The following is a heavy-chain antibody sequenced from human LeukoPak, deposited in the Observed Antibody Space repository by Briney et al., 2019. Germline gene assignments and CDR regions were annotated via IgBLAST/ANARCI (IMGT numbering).Heavy chain of an antibody. J-gene: IGHJ4*02. V-gene: IGHV1-18*01. CDR2: ISAYNGNT. CDR1: GYTFTSYG. CDR3: ARGRHPGPTWISEY. Sequence: ASVKVSCKASGYTFTSYGISWVRQAPGQGLEWMGWISAYNGNTNYAQKLQGRVTMTRNTSISTAYMELSSLTSEDTAVYYCARGRHPGPTWISEYWGQGTLVTVSS. D-gene: IGHD5-12*01.